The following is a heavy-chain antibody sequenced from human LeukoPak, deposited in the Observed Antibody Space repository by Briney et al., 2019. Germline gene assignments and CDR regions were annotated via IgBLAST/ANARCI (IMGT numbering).Heavy chain of an antibody. J-gene: IGHJ4*02. CDR3: ARELRVRWFGESLDY. D-gene: IGHD3-10*01. V-gene: IGHV1-69*04. Sequence: GSSVKVSCKASGGTFSSYAISWVRQAPGQGLEWMGRIIPIFGIANYAQKFQGRVTITAEKSTSTAYMELSSLRSEDTAVYYCARELRVRWFGESLDYWGQGTLVTVSS. CDR1: GGTFSSYA. CDR2: IIPIFGIA.